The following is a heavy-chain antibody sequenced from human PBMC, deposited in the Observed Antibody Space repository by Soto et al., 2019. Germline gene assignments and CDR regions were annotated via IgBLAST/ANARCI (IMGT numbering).Heavy chain of an antibody. V-gene: IGHV4-4*07. J-gene: IGHJ6*02. Sequence: QSLTCSVSGADINTYSWTWIRQPAGKGLEWIGRIYTSASINYNPSLKGRVTLSVDTSTNQVSLRLASVTAADTAIYYCARDREAGYTFYYGMDVWGQGTTVTVSS. D-gene: IGHD5-12*01. CDR2: IYTSASI. CDR3: ARDREAGYTFYYGMDV. CDR1: GADINTYS.